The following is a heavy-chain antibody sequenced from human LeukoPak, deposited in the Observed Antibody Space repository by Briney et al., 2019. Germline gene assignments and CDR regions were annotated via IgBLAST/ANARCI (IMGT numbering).Heavy chain of an antibody. V-gene: IGHV3-23*01. CDR2: ISGSGGST. Sequence: PGGSLRLSCAASGFTFSSYAMSWVRQAPGKGLEWVSTISGSGGSTYYADSAKGRFTISRDNSKNTLYLQMNSLRAEDTAVYYCAKCGVSYYYYYYMDVWGKGTTVTVSS. J-gene: IGHJ6*03. CDR3: AKCGVSYYYYYYMDV. CDR1: GFTFSSYA. D-gene: IGHD3-10*01.